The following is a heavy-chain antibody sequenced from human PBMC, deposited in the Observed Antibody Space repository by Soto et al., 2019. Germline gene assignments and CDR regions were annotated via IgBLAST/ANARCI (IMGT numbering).Heavy chain of an antibody. Sequence: GASVKVSCKASGGTFSSYAISWVRQAPGQGLEWMGGIIPIFGTANYAQKFQGRVTITADESTSTAYMELSSLRAEDTAVYYCAREQVGRYCSGGSCYYHYYGMDVWGQGTTVTVSS. CDR2: IIPIFGTA. CDR1: GGTFSSYA. D-gene: IGHD2-15*01. CDR3: AREQVGRYCSGGSCYYHYYGMDV. V-gene: IGHV1-69*13. J-gene: IGHJ6*02.